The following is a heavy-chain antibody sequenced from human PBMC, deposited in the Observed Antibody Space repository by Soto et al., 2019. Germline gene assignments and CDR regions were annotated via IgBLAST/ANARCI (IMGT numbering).Heavy chain of an antibody. D-gene: IGHD3-16*01. Sequence: GGSLRLSCAASGFTFSSYAMSWVRQAPGKGLEWVSAISGSGGSTYYADSVKGRFTISRDNSKNTLYLQMNGLRAEDTAVYYCAKDALGGYYYYYYMDVWGKGTTVTVSS. CDR3: AKDALGGYYYYYYMDV. J-gene: IGHJ6*03. CDR1: GFTFSSYA. CDR2: ISGSGGST. V-gene: IGHV3-23*01.